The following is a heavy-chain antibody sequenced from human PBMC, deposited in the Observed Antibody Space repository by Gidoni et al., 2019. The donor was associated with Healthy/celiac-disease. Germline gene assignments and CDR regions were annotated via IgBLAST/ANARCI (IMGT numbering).Heavy chain of an antibody. J-gene: IGHJ3*02. CDR1: GGTFSSYA. CDR3: ARDLTYGDYALGAFDI. CDR2: IIPILGIA. V-gene: IGHV1-69*04. Sequence: QVQLVQSGAEVKKPGSSVKVSFKASGGTFSSYASSWVRQAPGQGLEWLGRIIPILGIANYEQKFQGRVKITADKSTSTAYMELSSLRSEDTAVYYCARDLTYGDYALGAFDIWGQGTMVTVSS. D-gene: IGHD4-17*01.